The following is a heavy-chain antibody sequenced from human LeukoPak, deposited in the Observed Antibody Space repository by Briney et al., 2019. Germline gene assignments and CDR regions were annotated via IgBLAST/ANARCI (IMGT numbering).Heavy chain of an antibody. J-gene: IGHJ5*02. CDR3: APYSSAGWFDP. CDR2: IYYSGST. V-gene: IGHV4-59*01. Sequence: SETLSLICTVSGGSISSYYWSWIRQPPGKGLEWIGYIYYSGSTNYNPSLKSRVTISVDTSKNQFSPKLSSVTAADTAVYYCAPYSSAGWFDPWGQGTLVTVSS. D-gene: IGHD6-19*01. CDR1: GGSISSYY.